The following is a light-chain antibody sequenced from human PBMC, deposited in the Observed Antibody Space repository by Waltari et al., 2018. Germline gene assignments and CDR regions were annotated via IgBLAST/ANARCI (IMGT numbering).Light chain of an antibody. CDR1: QSVLYSSNNKNY. V-gene: IGKV4-1*01. Sequence: DIVMTQSPDSLAVSLGERATINCESSQSVLYSSNNKNYLAWYQQKPGQPPKLLIYWAATRDSGVPVRFSGSGSGTDFTLSISSLQAEDVAFYYCQQYYTTPWTFGQGTKVEIK. CDR3: QQYYTTPWT. J-gene: IGKJ1*01. CDR2: WAA.